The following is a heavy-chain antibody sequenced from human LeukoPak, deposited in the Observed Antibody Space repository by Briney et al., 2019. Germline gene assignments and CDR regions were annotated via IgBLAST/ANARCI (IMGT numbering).Heavy chain of an antibody. V-gene: IGHV3-30*04. J-gene: IGHJ6*02. D-gene: IGHD3-10*01. Sequence: GGSLRLSCAASGFTFSSYAMHWVRQAPGEGLEWVAVISYDGSNKYYADSVKGRFTLSRDNSKNTLYLQMNSLRAEDTAVYYCARGHYYGSASPYYYYGMDVWGQGTTVTVSS. CDR3: ARGHYYGSASPYYYYGMDV. CDR1: GFTFSSYA. CDR2: ISYDGSNK.